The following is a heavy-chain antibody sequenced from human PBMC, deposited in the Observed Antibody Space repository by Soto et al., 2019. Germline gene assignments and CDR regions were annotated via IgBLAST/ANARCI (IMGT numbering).Heavy chain of an antibody. CDR2: IYHSGST. CDR3: ARDHIVGATKGYYYYGMDV. D-gene: IGHD1-26*01. CDR1: GGSISSSNW. Sequence: PSETLSLTCVVPGGSISSSNWWSWVRQPPGKGLEWIGEIYHSGSTNYNPSLKSRVTISVDKSKNQFPLKLSSVTAADTAVYYCARDHIVGATKGYYYYGMDVWGQGTTVTVSS. V-gene: IGHV4-4*02. J-gene: IGHJ6*02.